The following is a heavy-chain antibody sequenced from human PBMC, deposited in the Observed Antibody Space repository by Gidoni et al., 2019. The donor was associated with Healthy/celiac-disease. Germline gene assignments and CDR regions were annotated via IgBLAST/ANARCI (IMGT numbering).Heavy chain of an antibody. Sequence: QVQLVQSGAEVKKPGASVKVSCKASGYTFTSYDSNWVRQATGQGLEWMGWMNPNSGNTGYAQKFQGRVTMTRNTSISTAYMELSSLRSEDTAVYYCASLGEISSAASDDYWGQGTLVTVSS. CDR2: MNPNSGNT. J-gene: IGHJ4*02. CDR3: ASLGEISSAASDDY. D-gene: IGHD3-16*02. CDR1: GYTFTSYD. V-gene: IGHV1-8*01.